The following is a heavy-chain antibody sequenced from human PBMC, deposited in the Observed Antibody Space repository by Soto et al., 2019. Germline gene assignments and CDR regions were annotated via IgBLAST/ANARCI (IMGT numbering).Heavy chain of an antibody. D-gene: IGHD3-10*01. Sequence: ASVKVSCKASGYTFTGYYMHWGRQAPGQGLEWMGWINPNSGGTNYAQKFQGRVTMTRDTSISTAYMELSRLRADDTAVYYCARGWGITMVRGVSFQHWGQGTLVTVSS. J-gene: IGHJ1*01. CDR2: INPNSGGT. CDR1: GYTFTGYY. CDR3: ARGWGITMVRGVSFQH. V-gene: IGHV1-2*02.